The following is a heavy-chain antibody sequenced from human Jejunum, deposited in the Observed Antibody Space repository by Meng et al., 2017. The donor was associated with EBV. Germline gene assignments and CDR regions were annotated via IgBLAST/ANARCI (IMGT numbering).Heavy chain of an antibody. V-gene: IGHV4-39*01. Sequence: RRLSESGPGLVDPWETLSLTCTVSGGSISSSIYCWGWIRQPPVKGLEWIGSICFSDYTYHNPSLKSRVAISADTSKNQFSLSLTSVTAADTAVYYCAMGPDYAKSGYWGQGTLVTVSS. J-gene: IGHJ4*02. CDR2: ICFSDYT. D-gene: IGHD4-17*01. CDR3: AMGPDYAKSGY. CDR1: GGSISSSIYC.